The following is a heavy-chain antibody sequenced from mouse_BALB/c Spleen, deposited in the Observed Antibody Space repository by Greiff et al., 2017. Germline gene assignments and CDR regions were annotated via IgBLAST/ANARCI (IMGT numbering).Heavy chain of an antibody. CDR1: GFTFSNYW. D-gene: IGHD2-3*01. CDR3: TRMGGYYLFAY. V-gene: IGHV6-6*02. Sequence: EVMLVESGGGLVQPGGSMKLSCVASGFTFSNYWMNWVRQSPEKGLEWVAEIRLKSNNYATHYAESVKGRFTISRDDSKSSVYLQMNNLRAEDTGIYYCTRMGGYYLFAYWGQGTLVTVSA. CDR2: IRLKSNNYAT. J-gene: IGHJ3*01.